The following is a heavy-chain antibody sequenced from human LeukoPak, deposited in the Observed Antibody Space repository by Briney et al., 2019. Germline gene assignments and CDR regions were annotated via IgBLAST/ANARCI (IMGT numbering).Heavy chain of an antibody. V-gene: IGHV3-7*03. CDR3: SRASSTSYYDY. Sequence: GGSLRLSCAASGFTFSSYWMTWVRQAPGKGLEWVANIKQDGSEKSYVDSVKGRFTISRDNAKNSLYLQMNSLRAEDTALYYCSRASSTSYYDYWGQGTLVTVSS. CDR2: IKQDGSEK. J-gene: IGHJ4*02. CDR1: GFTFSSYW. D-gene: IGHD6-19*01.